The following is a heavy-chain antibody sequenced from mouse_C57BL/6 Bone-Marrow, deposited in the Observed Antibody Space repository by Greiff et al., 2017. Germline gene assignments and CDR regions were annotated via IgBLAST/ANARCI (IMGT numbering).Heavy chain of an antibody. CDR1: GFNIKDDY. CDR3: TAPYSNNPFAY. D-gene: IGHD2-5*01. V-gene: IGHV14-4*01. Sequence: VQLQQSGAELVRPGASVKLSCTASGFNIKDDYMHWVKQRTEQGLEWIGWIDPENGDTEYASKFQGKATITADTSSHTAYLQLSSLTSEDTAVYYCTAPYSNNPFAYWGQGTLVTVSA. J-gene: IGHJ3*01. CDR2: IDPENGDT.